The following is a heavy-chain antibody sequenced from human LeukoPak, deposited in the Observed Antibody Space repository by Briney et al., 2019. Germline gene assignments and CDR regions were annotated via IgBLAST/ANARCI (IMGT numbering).Heavy chain of an antibody. J-gene: IGHJ4*02. Sequence: ASVKVSCKASGYTFTSYYMHWVRQAPGQGLEWMGIINPSGGSTSCAQKFQGRVTMTRDTSTSTVYMELSSLRSEDTAVYYCARRGMIAAALDYWGQGTLVTVSS. V-gene: IGHV1-46*01. CDR2: INPSGGST. D-gene: IGHD6-13*01. CDR1: GYTFTSYY. CDR3: ARRGMIAAALDY.